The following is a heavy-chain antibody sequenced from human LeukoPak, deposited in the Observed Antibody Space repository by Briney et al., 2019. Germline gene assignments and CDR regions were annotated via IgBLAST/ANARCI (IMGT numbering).Heavy chain of an antibody. Sequence: ASVKVSCKASEYTFTDNYIHWVRQAPGQGLEWIGWINPNSGGTNYGQKFQGRVNMTRDTSISTAYMELSRLNSDDTAVYYCARSIRPTYRFDPWGQGTPVTVSS. D-gene: IGHD1-1*01. V-gene: IGHV1-2*02. J-gene: IGHJ5*02. CDR2: INPNSGGT. CDR3: ARSIRPTYRFDP. CDR1: EYTFTDNY.